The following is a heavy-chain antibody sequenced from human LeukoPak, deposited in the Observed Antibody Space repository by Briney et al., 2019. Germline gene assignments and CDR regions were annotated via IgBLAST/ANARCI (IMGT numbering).Heavy chain of an antibody. CDR2: ISSSSSYI. CDR1: GFTFSSYS. D-gene: IGHD3-3*01. CDR3: ARGGPLRSLEWLLSGSMDV. V-gene: IGHV3-21*01. J-gene: IGHJ6*02. Sequence: GGSLRLSCAASGFTFSSYSMNWVRQAPGKGLEWVSSISSSSSYIYYADSVKGRFTISRDNAKNSLYLQMNSLRAEDTAVYYCARGGPLRSLEWLLSGSMDVWGQGTTVTVSS.